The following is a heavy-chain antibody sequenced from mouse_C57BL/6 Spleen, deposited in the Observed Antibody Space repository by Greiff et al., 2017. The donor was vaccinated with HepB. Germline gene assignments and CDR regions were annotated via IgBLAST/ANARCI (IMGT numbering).Heavy chain of an antibody. J-gene: IGHJ3*01. V-gene: IGHV7-3*01. CDR2: IRNKANGYTT. CDR1: GFTFTDYY. Sequence: EVKLVESGGGLVQPGGSLSLSCAASGFTFTDYYMSWVRQPPGKALEWLGFIRNKANGYTTEYSASVKGRFTISTDNSQSILYLQMNALRAEDSATYYGARSPFSYSGWFAYWGQGTLVTVSA. CDR3: ARSPFSYSGWFAY. D-gene: IGHD2-12*01.